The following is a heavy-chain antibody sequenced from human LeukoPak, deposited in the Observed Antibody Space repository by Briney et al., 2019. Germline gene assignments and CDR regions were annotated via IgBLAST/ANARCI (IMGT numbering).Heavy chain of an antibody. J-gene: IGHJ6*03. Sequence: SETLSLTCSVYGVSFSGYYWRWIRQPPGKGLEWMGEINHSGSTNYNPPLKSRVTISVDTSKNQFSLQLSSVTAADTAVYYCARRAAHYYYYYMDVWGKGTTVTVSS. CDR1: GVSFSGYY. V-gene: IGHV4-34*01. CDR2: INHSGST. CDR3: ARRAAHYYYYYMDV.